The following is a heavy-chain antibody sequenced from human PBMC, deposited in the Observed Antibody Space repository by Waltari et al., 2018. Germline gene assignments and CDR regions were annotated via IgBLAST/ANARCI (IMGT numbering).Heavy chain of an antibody. V-gene: IGHV4-34*01. CDR3: ARVGDYHGSGRFGLDV. CDR1: GGSFSGSF. Sequence: QAQLHQWGAGLLKPSETLSLPCAVSGGSFSGSFWRWIRQSPGKGLEWIGEINRDGTANYNPSLKSRVGMSVDTIKSQISLSLSSVTAADAAVYYCARVGDYHGSGRFGLDVWGRGTRVTVSS. CDR2: INRDGTA. J-gene: IGHJ6*02. D-gene: IGHD3-10*01.